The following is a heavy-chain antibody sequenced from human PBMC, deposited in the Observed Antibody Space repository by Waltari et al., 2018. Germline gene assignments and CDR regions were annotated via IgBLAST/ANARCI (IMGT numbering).Heavy chain of an antibody. J-gene: IGHJ5*02. CDR1: GGSFSGYY. V-gene: IGHV4-34*01. CDR3: ARGRDFWRGWFDP. D-gene: IGHD3-3*01. Sequence: QVQLQQWGAGLLKPSETLSLTCAVYGGSFSGYYWSWIRQPPGKGLEWIGEINHSGSTNYNPSLKSRVTISVDTSKNQFSLKLSSVTAADTAVYYCARGRDFWRGWFDPWGQGTLVTVSS. CDR2: INHSGST.